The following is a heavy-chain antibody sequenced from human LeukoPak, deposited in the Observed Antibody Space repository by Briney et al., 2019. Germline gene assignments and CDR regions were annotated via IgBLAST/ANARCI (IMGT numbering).Heavy chain of an antibody. J-gene: IGHJ4*02. Sequence: SETLSLTCTVSGGSISSSSYYWSWIRQPAGKGLEWIGRIYTSGSTNYNPSLKSRVTISVDTSKNQFSLKLSSVTAADTAVYYCARGGYWGQGTLVTVSS. CDR1: GGSISSSSYY. CDR3: ARGGY. V-gene: IGHV4-61*02. D-gene: IGHD1-26*01. CDR2: IYTSGST.